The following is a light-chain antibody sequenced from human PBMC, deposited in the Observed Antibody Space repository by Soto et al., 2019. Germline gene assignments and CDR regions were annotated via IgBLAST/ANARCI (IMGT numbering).Light chain of an antibody. CDR2: DVS. CDR1: SSDVGGYNY. J-gene: IGLJ1*01. Sequence: QSVLTQLRSVSGSPGQSVTISCTGTSSDVGGYNYVSWYQQHPGKAPKLMIYDVSKRPSGVPDRFSGSKSGNTASLTISGLQAEDEADYYCCSYAGSSYVFGTGTKVTVL. V-gene: IGLV2-11*01. CDR3: CSYAGSSYV.